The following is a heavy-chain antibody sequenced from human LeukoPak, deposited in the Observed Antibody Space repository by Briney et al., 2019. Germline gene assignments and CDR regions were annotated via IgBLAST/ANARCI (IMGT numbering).Heavy chain of an antibody. Sequence: GSLRLSCAASGFTFSSYAMSWVRQAPGKGLEWIGEINHSGSTNYNPSLKSRVTISVDTSKNQFSLKLSSVTAADTAVYYCASSGGQLWLPPAPPANWGQGTLVTVSS. V-gene: IGHV4-34*01. D-gene: IGHD5-18*01. CDR3: ASSGGQLWLPPAPPAN. CDR2: INHSGST. J-gene: IGHJ4*02. CDR1: GFTFSSYA.